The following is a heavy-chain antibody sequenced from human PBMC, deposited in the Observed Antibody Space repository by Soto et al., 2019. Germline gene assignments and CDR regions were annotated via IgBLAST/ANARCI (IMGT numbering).Heavy chain of an antibody. V-gene: IGHV4-31*03. CDR1: GGSISSGGYY. D-gene: IGHD3-10*01. J-gene: IGHJ6*02. CDR3: ARDRGRYYYGMDV. Sequence: QVQLQESGPGLVKPSQTLSLTCTVSGGSISSGGYYWSWIRQHPGKGLEWIGYIYYSGSTYYNPSLKSRVXXSXDXXKNQFSLKLSSVTAADTAVYYCARDRGRYYYGMDVWGQGTTVTVSS. CDR2: IYYSGST.